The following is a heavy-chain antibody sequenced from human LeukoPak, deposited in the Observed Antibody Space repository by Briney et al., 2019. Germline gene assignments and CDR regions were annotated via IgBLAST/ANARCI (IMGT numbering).Heavy chain of an antibody. J-gene: IGHJ4*02. CDR1: GFTFSSYW. CDR3: ARGVYYYGSGSYSLGY. Sequence: QPGGSLRLSCAASGFTFSSYWMHWVRQAPGKGLVWVSRINSDGSSTSYADSVKGRFTTSRDNAKNTLYLQMNSLRAEDTAVYYCARGVYYYGSGSYSLGYWGQGTLVTVSS. CDR2: INSDGSST. V-gene: IGHV3-74*01. D-gene: IGHD3-10*01.